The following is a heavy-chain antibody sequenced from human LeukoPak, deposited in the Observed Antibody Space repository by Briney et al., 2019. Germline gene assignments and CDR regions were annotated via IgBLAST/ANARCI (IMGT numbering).Heavy chain of an antibody. CDR1: GDSISSGDYY. CDR2: ISSSGST. J-gene: IGHJ3*02. CDR3: ARGPYSYDSSGAFDI. D-gene: IGHD3-22*01. Sequence: SETLSLTCTVSGDSISSGDYYWSWIRQPAGKGLEWIGRISSSGSTNYNPSLKSRVTISVDTSKNRFSLKLSSVTAADTAVYFCARGPYSYDSSGAFDIWGQGTMVTVSS. V-gene: IGHV4-61*02.